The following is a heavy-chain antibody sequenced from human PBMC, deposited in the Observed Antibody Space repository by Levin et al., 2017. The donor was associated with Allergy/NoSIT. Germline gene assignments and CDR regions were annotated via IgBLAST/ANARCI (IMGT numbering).Heavy chain of an antibody. D-gene: IGHD2-2*01. V-gene: IGHV3-30*04. Sequence: GGSLRLSCAASRFTFSSYAMHWVRQAPGKGLEWVAVISYDGSNKYYADSVKGRFTISRDNSKNTLYLQMNSLRAEDTAVYYCARDYCSSTSCYPYYYGMDVWGQGTTVTVSS. J-gene: IGHJ6*02. CDR2: ISYDGSNK. CDR1: RFTFSSYA. CDR3: ARDYCSSTSCYPYYYGMDV.